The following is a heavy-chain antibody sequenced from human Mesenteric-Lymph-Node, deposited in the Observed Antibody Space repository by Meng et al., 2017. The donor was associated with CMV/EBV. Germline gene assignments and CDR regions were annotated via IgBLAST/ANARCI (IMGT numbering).Heavy chain of an antibody. D-gene: IGHD6-6*01. CDR2: INWNGGST. Sequence: GGSLRLSCAASGFTFDDYGMSWVRQAPGKGLEWVSGINWNGGSTGYADSAKGRFTISRDNAKNSLNLQMNSLRAEDTAVYYCAREYSSSSGRSFDYWGQGTLVTVSS. CDR3: AREYSSSSGRSFDY. J-gene: IGHJ4*02. CDR1: GFTFDDYG. V-gene: IGHV3-20*04.